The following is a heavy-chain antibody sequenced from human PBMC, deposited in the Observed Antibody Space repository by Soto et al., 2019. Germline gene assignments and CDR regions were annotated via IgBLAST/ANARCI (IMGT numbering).Heavy chain of an antibody. CDR1: GFTFSSYS. CDR2: MNPGGSWG. J-gene: IGHJ4*02. CDR3: FGGAHY. V-gene: IGHV3-7*01. D-gene: IGHD2-21*01. Sequence: GGSLRLSCAASGFTFSSYSMNWVRQAPGKGLEWVANMNPGGSWGRYVDSVKGRFTMSRDNAKNSLSLQMNSLRADDTAVYYCFGGAHYWGLGTLVTVSS.